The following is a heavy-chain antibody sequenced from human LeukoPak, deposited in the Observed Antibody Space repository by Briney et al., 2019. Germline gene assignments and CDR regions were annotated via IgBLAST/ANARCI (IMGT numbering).Heavy chain of an antibody. CDR1: GFTFSNSW. V-gene: IGHV3-15*01. J-gene: IGHJ5*02. CDR3: AKGGVVVVPAARFDP. D-gene: IGHD2-2*01. CDR2: VKSKTDGGTT. Sequence: GGSLRLSCAASGFTFSNSWMSWVRQAPGKGLEWVGRVKSKTDGGTTDYAAPVKGRFTISRDDSKNTLYLQMNSLRAEDTAVYYCAKGGVVVVPAARFDPWGQGTLVTVSS.